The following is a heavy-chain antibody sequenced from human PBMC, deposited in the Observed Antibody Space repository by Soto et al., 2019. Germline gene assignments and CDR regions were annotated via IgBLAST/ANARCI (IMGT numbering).Heavy chain of an antibody. CDR3: ARERTGTTSMDV. CDR1: GYTFTSYD. Sequence: QVQLVQSGAEVKKPGASVKVSCKAYGYTFTSYDINWVRQATGQGLEWMGWMNPNSGNTGYAQKFQGRVTMTRNTSISTAYLELSILRSEDTAVYYCARERTGTTSMDVWGQGTTVTVSS. CDR2: MNPNSGNT. J-gene: IGHJ6*02. D-gene: IGHD1-1*01. V-gene: IGHV1-8*01.